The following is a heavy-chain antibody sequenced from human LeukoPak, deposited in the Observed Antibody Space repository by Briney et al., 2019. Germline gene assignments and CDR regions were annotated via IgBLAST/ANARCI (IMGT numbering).Heavy chain of an antibody. V-gene: IGHV4-59*01. J-gene: IGHJ4*02. Sequence: SETLSLTCTVSGGSISSYYWSWIRQPPGKGLEWIGYIYYSGSTNYNPSLKSRVNISVDTSKNQFSLKLSSVTAADTAVYYCVRGGYSGYGFDYWGQGTLVTVSS. D-gene: IGHD5-12*01. CDR1: GGSISSYY. CDR3: VRGGYSGYGFDY. CDR2: IYYSGST.